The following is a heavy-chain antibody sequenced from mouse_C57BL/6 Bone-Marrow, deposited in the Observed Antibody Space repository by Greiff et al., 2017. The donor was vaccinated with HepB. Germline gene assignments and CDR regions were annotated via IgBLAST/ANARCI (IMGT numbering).Heavy chain of an antibody. CDR3: AREDYDYDDYAMDY. V-gene: IGHV5-15*01. Sequence: EVQLVESGGGLVQPGGSLKLSCAASGFTFSDYGMAWVRQAPRKGPECVAFISNLAYSIYYADTVTGRFTISRENAKNTLYLEMSSLRSEDTAMYYCAREDYDYDDYAMDYWGQGTSVTVSS. CDR1: GFTFSDYG. D-gene: IGHD2-4*01. CDR2: ISNLAYSI. J-gene: IGHJ4*01.